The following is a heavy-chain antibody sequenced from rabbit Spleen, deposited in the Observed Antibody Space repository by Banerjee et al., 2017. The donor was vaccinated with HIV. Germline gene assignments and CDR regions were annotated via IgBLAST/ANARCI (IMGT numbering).Heavy chain of an antibody. D-gene: IGHD4-2*01. CDR2: INAVTAKA. V-gene: IGHV1S45*01. J-gene: IGHJ4*01. CDR1: GFSFSNKAV. Sequence: QEQLEESGGGLVKPEGSLKLSCTASGFSFSNKAVMCWVRQAPGKGLEWIACINAVTAKAVYANWAKGRFTISKSSSTTVTLQMTSLTVADTATYFCARDGAGNIRFYFDLWGQGTLVTVS. CDR3: ARDGAGNIRFYFDL.